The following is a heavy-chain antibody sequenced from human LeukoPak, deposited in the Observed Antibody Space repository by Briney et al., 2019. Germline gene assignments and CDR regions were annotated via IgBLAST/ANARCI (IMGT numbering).Heavy chain of an antibody. J-gene: IGHJ4*02. Sequence: VGSLRLSCAASEFTFSSYAMSWVRQAPGKGLEWVSAISGSGGSTYYADSVKGRFTISGDNSKNTLYLQMNSLRAEDTAVYYCAKDRIPDYYDSSGPIDYWGQGTLVTVSS. CDR2: ISGSGGST. D-gene: IGHD3-22*01. CDR1: EFTFSSYA. V-gene: IGHV3-23*01. CDR3: AKDRIPDYYDSSGPIDY.